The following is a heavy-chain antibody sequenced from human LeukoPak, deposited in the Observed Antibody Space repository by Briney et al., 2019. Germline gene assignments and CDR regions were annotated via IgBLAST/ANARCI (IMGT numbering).Heavy chain of an antibody. D-gene: IGHD2-15*01. CDR2: ISYDGSNK. V-gene: IGHV3-30*18. CDR1: GFTFSSYG. CDR3: AKWESAVVAATDAFDI. J-gene: IGHJ3*02. Sequence: PGGSLRLSSAASGFTFSSYGMHWVRQAPGKGLEWVAVISYDGSNKYYADSVKGRFTISRDNSKNTLYLQMNSLRAEDTAVYYCAKWESAVVAATDAFDIWGQGTMVTVSS.